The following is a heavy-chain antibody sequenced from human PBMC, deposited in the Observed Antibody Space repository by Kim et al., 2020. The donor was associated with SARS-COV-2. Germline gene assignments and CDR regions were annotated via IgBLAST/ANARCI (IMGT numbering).Heavy chain of an antibody. CDR3: ARGLRFFDLAT. D-gene: IGHD3-9*01. J-gene: IGHJ6*02. V-gene: IGHV3-72*01. CDR2: IRNSANFYST. Sequence: GGSLRLSCVASGFTFTDYYMDWARQAPGKGLEWVGRIRNSANFYSTSYAVSVQGRFTISRDNSKNLLFLQMTRLKTDDTAVYYCARGLRFFDLATWGQGTTVTVS. CDR1: GFTFTDYY.